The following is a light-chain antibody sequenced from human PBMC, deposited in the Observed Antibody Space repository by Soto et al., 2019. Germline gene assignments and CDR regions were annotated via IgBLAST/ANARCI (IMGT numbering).Light chain of an antibody. J-gene: IGKJ2*01. CDR2: APS. Sequence: DIQLTQSPSSLSASVGDRVTITCRASQSIASFLIWYQQKPGIAPQVLIYAPSSLQSGVPSRFSGSASGTDFTLTISSLQPEDFATYSCQQTYNAPFTFGQGTKLDI. CDR1: QSIASF. V-gene: IGKV1-39*01. CDR3: QQTYNAPFT.